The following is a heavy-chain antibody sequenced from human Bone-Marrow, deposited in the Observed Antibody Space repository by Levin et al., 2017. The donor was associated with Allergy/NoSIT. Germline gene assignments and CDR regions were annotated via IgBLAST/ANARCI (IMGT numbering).Heavy chain of an antibody. J-gene: IGHJ4*02. Sequence: SETLSLTCTVSGGSISTHYWSWIRQPAGKGLEWIGRIYTSEISNYNPSLKSRVTMSIDTSKNQISLKLNSVTAADTAVYYCARGGDLMDYWGQGTLVTVSS. CDR1: GGSISTHY. CDR3: ARGGDLMDY. CDR2: IYTSEIS. V-gene: IGHV4-4*07. D-gene: IGHD2-21*02.